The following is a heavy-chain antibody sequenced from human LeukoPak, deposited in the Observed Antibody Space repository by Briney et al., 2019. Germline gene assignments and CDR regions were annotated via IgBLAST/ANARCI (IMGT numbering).Heavy chain of an antibody. V-gene: IGHV3-13*01. J-gene: IGHJ3*02. CDR1: GFTFSSYD. Sequence: GGSLRLSCAASGFTFSSYDMHWVRQATGKGLEWVSAIGTAGDTYYPGSVKGRFTISRENAKNSLYLQMNSLRAGDTAVYYCARGGFPGAFDIWGQGTMVTVSS. CDR2: IGTAGDT. CDR3: ARGGFPGAFDI. D-gene: IGHD2-15*01.